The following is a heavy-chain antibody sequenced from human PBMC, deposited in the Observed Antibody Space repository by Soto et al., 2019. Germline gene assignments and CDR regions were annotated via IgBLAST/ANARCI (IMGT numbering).Heavy chain of an antibody. D-gene: IGHD2-15*01. CDR3: ASLIGYCSGGSCYEDYYYYYMDV. CDR1: GFTFSSYS. Sequence: ESGGGLVKPGGSLRLSCAASGFTFSSYSMNWVRQAPGKGLEWVSSISSSSSYIYYADSVKGRFTISRDNAKNSLYLQMNSLRAEDTAVYYCASLIGYCSGGSCYEDYYYYYMDVWGKGTTVTVSS. J-gene: IGHJ6*03. V-gene: IGHV3-21*01. CDR2: ISSSSSYI.